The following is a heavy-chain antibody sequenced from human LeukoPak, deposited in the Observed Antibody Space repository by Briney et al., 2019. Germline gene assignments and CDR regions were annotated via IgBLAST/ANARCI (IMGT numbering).Heavy chain of an antibody. Sequence: PSETLSLTCTVSGYSISSGYYWGWIRQPPGKGLEWIGSIYHSGSTYYNPSLKSRVTISVDTSKNQFSLKLSSVTAADTAVYYCARTPKTYYYGSGSYYTNYYFDYWGQGTLVTVSS. CDR1: GYSISSGYY. V-gene: IGHV4-38-2*02. CDR2: IYHSGST. D-gene: IGHD3-10*01. CDR3: ARTPKTYYYGSGSYYTNYYFDY. J-gene: IGHJ4*02.